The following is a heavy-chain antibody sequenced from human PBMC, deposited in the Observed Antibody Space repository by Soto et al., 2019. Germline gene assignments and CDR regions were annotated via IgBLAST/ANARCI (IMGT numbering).Heavy chain of an antibody. D-gene: IGHD1-7*01. J-gene: IGHJ6*02. CDR2: INAGNGNT. CDR1: GYTFTSYA. CDR3: ARVGTTHGMDV. Sequence: ASVKVSCKASGYTFTSYAMHWVRQAPGQRLEWMGWINAGNGNTKYSQKFQGRVTITRDTSASTAYMELSSLRSEDTAVYYCARVGTTHGMDVWGQGTTVPVSS. V-gene: IGHV1-3*01.